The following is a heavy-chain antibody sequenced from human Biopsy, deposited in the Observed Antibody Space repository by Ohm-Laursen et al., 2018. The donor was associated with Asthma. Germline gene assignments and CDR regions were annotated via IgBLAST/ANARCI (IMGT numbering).Heavy chain of an antibody. CDR1: GFTFSSYG. Sequence: SLRPSCTASGFTFSSYGMYWVRQAPGKGLEWVAVISYGGSNKYYADSVKGRFTISRDNSKNTLYLQMNSLRAEDTAVYYCAKDTEGRYNFWSGLSYNYYGMDVWGQGTTVTVSS. D-gene: IGHD3-3*01. J-gene: IGHJ6*02. V-gene: IGHV3-30*18. CDR2: ISYGGSNK. CDR3: AKDTEGRYNFWSGLSYNYYGMDV.